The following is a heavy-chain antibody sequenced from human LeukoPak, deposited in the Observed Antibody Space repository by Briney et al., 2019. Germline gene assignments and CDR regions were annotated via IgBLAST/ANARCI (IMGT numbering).Heavy chain of an antibody. CDR2: ISHDGINK. D-gene: IGHD4-17*01. CDR3: AREGDYNFDY. J-gene: IGHJ4*02. Sequence: GGSLRLSCAASGFTFRSYAMHWVRQAPGKGLEWVAVISHDGINKYHADSVKGRFTISRDNSKNTVFLQMNSLRGEDTAVYYCAREGDYNFDYWGQGTLVTVSS. V-gene: IGHV3-30*04. CDR1: GFTFRSYA.